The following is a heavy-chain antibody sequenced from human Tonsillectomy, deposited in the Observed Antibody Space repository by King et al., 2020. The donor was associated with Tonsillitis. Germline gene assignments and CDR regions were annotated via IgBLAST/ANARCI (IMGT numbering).Heavy chain of an antibody. V-gene: IGHV6-1*01. D-gene: IGHD3-22*01. J-gene: IGHJ3*02. CDR1: GDSVSSNSAA. CDR3: ARNLFYYDSSGYYYNAFDI. CDR2: TYYRSKWYN. Sequence: VQLQQSGPGLVKPSQTLSLTCAISGDSVSSNSAAWNWIRQSPSRGLEWLGRTYYRSKWYNDYAVSVKSRITINPDTSKNQFSLQLNSVTPEDTAVYYCARNLFYYDSSGYYYNAFDIWGQGTMVTVSS.